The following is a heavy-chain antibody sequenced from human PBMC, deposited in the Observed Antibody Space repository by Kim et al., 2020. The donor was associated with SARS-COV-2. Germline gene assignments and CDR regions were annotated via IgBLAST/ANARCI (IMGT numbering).Heavy chain of an antibody. D-gene: IGHD2-8*02. Sequence: SETLSLTCTVSGGSISSSDYYWGWIRQPPGKGLEWIGSIYYTGTTYYNPSLKSRVTISVDTSKNQFSLKLSSVTDATVYYCARHGCPGGVCYFDPWGQGTLVTVSS. CDR1: GGSISSSDYY. CDR2: IYYTGTT. V-gene: IGHV4-39*01. CDR3: ARHGCPGGVCYFDP. J-gene: IGHJ5*02.